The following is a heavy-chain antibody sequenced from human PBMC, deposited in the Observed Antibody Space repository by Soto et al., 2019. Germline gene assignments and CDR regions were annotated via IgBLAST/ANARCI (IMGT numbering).Heavy chain of an antibody. CDR3: ARDPSVLRYFDWLSQLSFDY. Sequence: GGSLRLSCAASGFTFSSYAMHWVRQAPGKGLEWVAVISYDGSNKYYADSVKGRFTISRDNSKNTLYLQMNSLRAEDTAVYYCARDPSVLRYFDWLSQLSFDYWGQGTLVTVSS. V-gene: IGHV3-30-3*01. D-gene: IGHD3-9*01. CDR1: GFTFSSYA. J-gene: IGHJ4*02. CDR2: ISYDGSNK.